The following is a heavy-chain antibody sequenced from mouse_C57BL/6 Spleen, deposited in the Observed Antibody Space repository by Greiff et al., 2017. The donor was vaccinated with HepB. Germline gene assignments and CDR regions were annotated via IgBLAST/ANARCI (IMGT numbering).Heavy chain of an antibody. CDR3: ARWGTTVVPFAY. J-gene: IGHJ3*01. Sequence: QVQLQQSGAELVKPGASVKMSCKASGYTFTSYWITWVKQRPGQGLEWIGDIYPGSGSTNYNEKFKSKATLTVDTSSSTAYMQLSSLTSEDSAVYYCARWGTTVVPFAYWGQGTLVTVSA. V-gene: IGHV1-55*01. D-gene: IGHD1-1*01. CDR1: GYTFTSYW. CDR2: IYPGSGST.